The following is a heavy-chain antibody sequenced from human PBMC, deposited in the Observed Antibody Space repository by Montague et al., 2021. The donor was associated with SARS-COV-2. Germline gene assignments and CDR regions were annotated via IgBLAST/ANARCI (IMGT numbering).Heavy chain of an antibody. CDR1: GFPLNTDGVG. D-gene: IGHD3-3*01. CDR3: ARRYDFYRAEAFDV. CDR2: IYWDGGQ. Sequence: PALVKPTQTLTLTCVFSGFPLNTDGVGVVWIRRPPGKALEWLALIYWDGGQRYSPSLKTRVTITKDTSRNRVVLTMTNLDPVDTATYYCARRYDFYRAEAFDVWGQGTMVTVSS. J-gene: IGHJ3*01. V-gene: IGHV2-5*02.